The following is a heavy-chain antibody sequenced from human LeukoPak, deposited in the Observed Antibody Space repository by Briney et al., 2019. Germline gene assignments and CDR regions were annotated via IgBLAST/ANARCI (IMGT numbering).Heavy chain of an antibody. Sequence: ASVKVSCRASGYTFTSYGISWVRQAPGQGLEWMGRISAYNGNTNYAQKLQGRVTMTTDTSTSTAYMELRSLRSDDTAVYYCARAKTSGGYSYGKAFDYWGQGTLVTVSS. CDR2: ISAYNGNT. CDR3: ARAKTSGGYSYGKAFDY. V-gene: IGHV1-18*01. CDR1: GYTFTSYG. D-gene: IGHD5-18*01. J-gene: IGHJ4*02.